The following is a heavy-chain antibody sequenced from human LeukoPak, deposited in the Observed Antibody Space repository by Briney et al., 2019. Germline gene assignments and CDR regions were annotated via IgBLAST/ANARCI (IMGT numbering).Heavy chain of an antibody. CDR2: ISSYNGNT. J-gene: IGHJ4*02. D-gene: IGHD6-19*01. CDR1: GYTFASYV. CDR3: ARGFGKYSSGAGGY. Sequence: ASVKVSCKASGYTFASYVINWVRQAPGQGLEWMGWISSYNGNTIYAQKFQGRVTMTRDMSTSTVYMELSSLRSEDTAVYYCARGFGKYSSGAGGYWGQGTLVTVSS. V-gene: IGHV1-18*01.